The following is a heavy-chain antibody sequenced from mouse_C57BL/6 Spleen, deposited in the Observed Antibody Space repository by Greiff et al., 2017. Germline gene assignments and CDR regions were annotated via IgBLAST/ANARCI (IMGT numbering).Heavy chain of an antibody. D-gene: IGHD1-1*01. CDR2: INPNNGGT. CDR3: ARSGYYYGSSPYYFDD. CDR1: GYTFTDYY. V-gene: IGHV1-26*01. Sequence: VQLQQSGPELVKPGASVKISCKASGYTFTDYYMNWVQQSHGKSLEWIGDINPNNGGTSYNQKFKGQDTLTVDKSSSTGYMELRSLTSEDSAVYYCARSGYYYGSSPYYFDDWGQGTTLTVSS. J-gene: IGHJ2*01.